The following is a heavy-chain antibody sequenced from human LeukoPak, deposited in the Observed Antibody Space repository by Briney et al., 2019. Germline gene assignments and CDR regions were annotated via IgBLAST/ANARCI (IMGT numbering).Heavy chain of an antibody. V-gene: IGHV4-4*07. CDR1: GGSLTGYY. CDR3: ARDRVTMKMGLDY. J-gene: IGHJ4*02. Sequence: PSETLSLTCTVSGGSLTGYYWSWIRQPAEKGLEWIGRIHGSGSTNYNPSLKSRVTMSVDTSKNQLSLKLSSVTAADTAVYYCARDRVTMKMGLDYWGQGTLVTVSS. D-gene: IGHD3-22*01. CDR2: IHGSGST.